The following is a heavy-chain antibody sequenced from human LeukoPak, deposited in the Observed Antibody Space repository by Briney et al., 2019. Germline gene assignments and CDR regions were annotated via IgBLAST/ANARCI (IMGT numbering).Heavy chain of an antibody. CDR1: GFTFTSYS. J-gene: IGHJ4*02. CDR2: ISYDGSNK. V-gene: IGHV3-30*04. CDR3: GRDGGYYLDY. Sequence: GGSLRLSCAASGFTFTSYSMSWVRQAPGKGLEWVAVISYDGSNKYYADSVKGRFTISRDNSKNTLYLQMNSLRTEDTTVYYCGRDGGYYLDYWGQGTLVTVSS.